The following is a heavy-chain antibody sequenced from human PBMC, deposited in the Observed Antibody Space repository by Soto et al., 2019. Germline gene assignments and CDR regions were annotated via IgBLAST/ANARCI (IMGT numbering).Heavy chain of an antibody. CDR3: PKDKWGESYNFLFDY. CDR2: ISFDGSNK. J-gene: IGHJ4*02. D-gene: IGHD7-27*01. Sequence: QVQLVESGGGVVQPGRSLRLSCAASGFTFSTYGMHWVRQAPGKGLEWVAVISFDGSNKYSADSVKGRFTVSRDNSKNTLYLQMSSLRAEDTAVYYCPKDKWGESYNFLFDYWGQGTLVTVSS. CDR1: GFTFSTYG. V-gene: IGHV3-30*18.